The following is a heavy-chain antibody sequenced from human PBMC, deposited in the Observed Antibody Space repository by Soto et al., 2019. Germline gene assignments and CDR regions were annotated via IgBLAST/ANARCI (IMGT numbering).Heavy chain of an antibody. J-gene: IGHJ6*02. V-gene: IGHV1-46*01. CDR3: ARDPYSSSSYYGMDV. CDR1: GYTFTNYY. Sequence: ASVKVSCKASGYTFTNYYMQWMRQAPGQGLEWMGIINPSIGSSSYAQKFQGRVTMARDTSTSTVYMELRSLKSEDTAVYYCARDPYSSSSYYGMDVWVQGTTVTVSS. D-gene: IGHD6-6*01. CDR2: INPSIGSS.